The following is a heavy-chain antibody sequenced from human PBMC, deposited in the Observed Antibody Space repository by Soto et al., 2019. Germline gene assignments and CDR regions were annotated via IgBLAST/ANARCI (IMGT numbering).Heavy chain of an antibody. D-gene: IGHD3-3*01. J-gene: IGHJ2*01. CDR3: ARDVSDDFWSDRNWYFDL. Sequence: QVQLVQSGAEVKKPGASVKVSCKASGYTFTSYYMHWVRQAPGQGLEWMGIINPSGGSTSYAQKCQGRVTMTRDTSTSTVYMDLSSLGSEDTAVYYCARDVSDDFWSDRNWYFDLCGRGTLVAFSS. V-gene: IGHV1-46*01. CDR2: INPSGGST. CDR1: GYTFTSYY.